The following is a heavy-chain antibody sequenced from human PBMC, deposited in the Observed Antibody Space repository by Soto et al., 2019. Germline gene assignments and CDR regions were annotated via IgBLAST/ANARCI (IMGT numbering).Heavy chain of an antibody. J-gene: IGHJ4*02. Sequence: EVQLLESGGGLVQPGGSLRLSCAASGFTFRSDGMSWVRQAPGKGLEWVTGISGSSGSTYYEDSVKGWFTISRDNSKNTLYLQMNRLRAEDTAVYYCAKESVGIGGSFDYWGQGTLVTVSS. V-gene: IGHV3-23*01. CDR2: ISGSSGST. CDR1: GFTFRSDG. CDR3: AKESVGIGGSFDY. D-gene: IGHD1-26*01.